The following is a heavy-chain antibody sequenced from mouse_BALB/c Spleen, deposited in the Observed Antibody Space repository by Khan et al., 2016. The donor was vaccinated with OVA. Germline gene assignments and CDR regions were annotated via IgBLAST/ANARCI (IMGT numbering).Heavy chain of an antibody. CDR2: INTYTGEP. J-gene: IGHJ2*01. CDR3: ARLHGGY. Sequence: KQSPGKGLKWMGWINTYTGEPTYDDDLKGRFAFSLETSASTAFLQINSLKNEDTATYFCARLHGGYWGQGTTLTVSS. V-gene: IGHV9-3-1*01.